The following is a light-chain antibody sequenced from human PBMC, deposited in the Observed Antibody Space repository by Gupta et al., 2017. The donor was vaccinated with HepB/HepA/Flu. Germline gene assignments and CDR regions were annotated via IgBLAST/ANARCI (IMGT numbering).Light chain of an antibody. J-gene: IGKJ4*01. CDR2: DAS. V-gene: IGKV3-11*01. CDR3: QQRSNSPPIT. CDR1: QSVSSY. Sequence: EIVLTQSPATLSLSPGERATLSCRASQSVSSYLAWYQQKPGQAPRLLIYDASNRDTGIPARLRGSGCGKDLSLTSSSRELEDFAVYYCQQRSNSPPITFGGGTKVEIK.